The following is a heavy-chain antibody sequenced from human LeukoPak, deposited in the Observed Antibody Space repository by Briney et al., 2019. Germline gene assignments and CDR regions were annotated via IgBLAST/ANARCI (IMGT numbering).Heavy chain of an antibody. V-gene: IGHV4-59*12. D-gene: IGHD1-14*01. Sequence: SETLSLTCTVSGGSISSYYWSWIRQPPGKGLEWIGYIYYSGSTNYNPSLKSRVTISVDTSKNQFSLKLSSVTAADTAVYYCAREVYIPSRKPFDYWGQGTLVTVSS. J-gene: IGHJ4*02. CDR3: AREVYIPSRKPFDY. CDR1: GGSISSYY. CDR2: IYYSGST.